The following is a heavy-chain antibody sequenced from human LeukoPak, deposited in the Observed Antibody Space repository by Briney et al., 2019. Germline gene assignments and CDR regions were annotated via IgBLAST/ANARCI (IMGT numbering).Heavy chain of an antibody. CDR2: IHYSGST. CDR1: GGSIDNIHYY. Sequence: SETLSLTCTVSGGSIDNIHYYWGWIRQPPGEGLEWIASIHYSGSTHYNPSLKSRVTISVDTSKNQFSLKLSSVTAADTAVYYCVRLASGLIDYWGQGTMVTVSS. V-gene: IGHV4-39*01. D-gene: IGHD6-19*01. CDR3: VRLASGLIDY. J-gene: IGHJ4*02.